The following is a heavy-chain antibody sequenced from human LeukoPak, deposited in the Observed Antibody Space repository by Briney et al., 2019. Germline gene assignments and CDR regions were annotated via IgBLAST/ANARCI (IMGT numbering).Heavy chain of an antibody. J-gene: IGHJ6*03. D-gene: IGHD1-1*01. V-gene: IGHV1-69*13. CDR3: AREDPSIGGINWYDP. CDR1: GGTFSSYA. CDR2: IIPIFGTA. Sequence: SVKVSCKASGGTFSSYAISWVRQAPGQGLEWMGGIIPIFGTANYAQKFQGRVTITADESTSTAYMELSSLRSEDTAVYYCAREDPSIGGINWYDPWGKGTTVTVSS.